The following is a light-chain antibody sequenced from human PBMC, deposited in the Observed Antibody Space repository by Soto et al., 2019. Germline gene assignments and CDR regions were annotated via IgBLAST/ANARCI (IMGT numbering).Light chain of an antibody. CDR1: TGAVTSGHY. Sequence: QAVVTQESSVTVSPGGTVTLTCGSSTGAVTSGHYPYWFQQKPGQAPRTLIYDTSNKHSWTPARFSGSLLGGKAALTLSGAQPEDEADYYCLLSSSGTQRVFGDGTKVTVL. CDR3: LLSSSGTQRV. V-gene: IGLV7-46*01. J-gene: IGLJ1*01. CDR2: DTS.